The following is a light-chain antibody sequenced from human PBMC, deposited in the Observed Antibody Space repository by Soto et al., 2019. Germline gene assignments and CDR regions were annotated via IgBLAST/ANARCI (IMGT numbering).Light chain of an antibody. CDR2: SNN. CDR3: AAWDDSLNRVV. CDR1: SSNIGSNT. Sequence: QSVLTQPPSASGTPGQRVTISCSGSSSNIGSNTVNWYQQLPGTAPKLLIYSNNQRPSGVPDRFSGSKSGTSASLAISGLQYEDEADYYCAAWDDSLNRVVFGGGTKLTVL. V-gene: IGLV1-44*01. J-gene: IGLJ2*01.